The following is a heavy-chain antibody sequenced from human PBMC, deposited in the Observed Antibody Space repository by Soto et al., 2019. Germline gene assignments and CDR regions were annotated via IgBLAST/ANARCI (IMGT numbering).Heavy chain of an antibody. CDR2: ISTYNGNT. CDR3: ASKSRRSYWFDA. CDR1: GYTFYTYS. J-gene: IGHJ5*02. Sequence: ASVKVSCKASGYTFYTYSIAWVRQAPGQGLEWLGWISTYNGNTNYAQKLQGRVTMTTDTSTTTAYMELRSLTSEDTAVYYCASKSRRSYWFDAWGQGTLVTVSS. D-gene: IGHD3-16*02. V-gene: IGHV1-18*01.